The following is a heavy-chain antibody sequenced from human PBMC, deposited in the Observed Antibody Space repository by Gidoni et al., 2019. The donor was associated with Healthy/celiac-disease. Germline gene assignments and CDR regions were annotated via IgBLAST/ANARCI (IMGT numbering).Heavy chain of an antibody. J-gene: IGHJ4*02. Sequence: QVQLQQWGAGLLKPSETLSLTCAVYGGSFSGYYWSWIRQPPGKGLEWIGEINHSGSTNYNPSLKSRVTISVDTSKNQFSLKLSSVTAADTAVYYCARKRGARPPFDYWGQGTLVTVSS. V-gene: IGHV4-34*01. D-gene: IGHD6-6*01. CDR3: ARKRGARPPFDY. CDR1: GGSFSGYY. CDR2: INHSGST.